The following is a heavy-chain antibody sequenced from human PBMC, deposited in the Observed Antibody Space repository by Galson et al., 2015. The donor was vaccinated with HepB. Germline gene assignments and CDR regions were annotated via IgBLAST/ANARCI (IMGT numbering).Heavy chain of an antibody. Sequence: SVKVSCKASGGTFSSYAISWVRQAPGQGLEWMGGIIPIFGTANYAQKFQGRVTITADESTSTAYMELSSLRSEDTAVYYCAGNLRVPAAPTNYYYYYMDVWGKGTTVTVSS. CDR2: IIPIFGTA. J-gene: IGHJ6*03. CDR3: AGNLRVPAAPTNYYYYYMDV. V-gene: IGHV1-69*13. D-gene: IGHD2-2*01. CDR1: GGTFSSYA.